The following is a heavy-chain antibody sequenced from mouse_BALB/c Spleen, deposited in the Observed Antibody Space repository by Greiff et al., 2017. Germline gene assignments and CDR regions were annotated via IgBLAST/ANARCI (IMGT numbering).Heavy chain of an antibody. J-gene: IGHJ4*01. CDR2: IWGDGST. CDR1: GFSLTGYG. CDR3: ARVYYYGSSYAMDY. D-gene: IGHD1-1*01. V-gene: IGHV2-6-7*01. Sequence: VQLVESGPGLVAPSQSLSITCTVSGFSLTGYGVNWVRQPPGKGLEWLGMIWGDGSTDYNSALKSRLSISKDNSKSQVFLKMTSLQTDDTARYYGARVYYYGSSYAMDYWGQGTSVTVSS.